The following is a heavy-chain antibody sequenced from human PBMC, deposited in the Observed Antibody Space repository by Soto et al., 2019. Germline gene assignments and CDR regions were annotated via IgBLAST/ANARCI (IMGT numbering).Heavy chain of an antibody. J-gene: IGHJ6*02. CDR1: GFTFSSYG. CDR2: ISYDGSNK. D-gene: IGHD6-13*01. CDR3: AKDIGVAAAGTSDYYYGMDV. Sequence: QVQLVESGGGVVQPGRSLRLSCAASGFTFSSYGMHWVRQAPGKGLEWVAVISYDGSNKYYADSVKGRFTISRDNSKNTLYQQMNSLRAEDTAVYYCAKDIGVAAAGTSDYYYGMDVWGQGTTVTVSS. V-gene: IGHV3-30*18.